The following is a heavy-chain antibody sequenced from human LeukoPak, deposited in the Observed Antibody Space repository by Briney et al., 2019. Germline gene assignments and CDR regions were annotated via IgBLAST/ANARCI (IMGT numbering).Heavy chain of an antibody. J-gene: IGHJ4*02. D-gene: IGHD4-17*01. CDR3: TTEYYGDYHY. Sequence: GGSLRLSCAASGFTFSTAWMSWVLQAPGKGLEWVGRIKSKSACGTKDYPASVKGRFTISRDDSENTVYLQLNSLMTEDTALYYCTTEYYGDYHYWGQGTLVTVSS. V-gene: IGHV3-15*01. CDR1: GFTFSTAW. CDR2: IKSKSACGTK.